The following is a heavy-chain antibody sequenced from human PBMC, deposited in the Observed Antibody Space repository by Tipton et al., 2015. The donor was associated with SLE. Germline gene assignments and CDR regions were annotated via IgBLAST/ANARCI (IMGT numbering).Heavy chain of an antibody. V-gene: IGHV4-59*01. CDR1: GASISNYC. J-gene: IGHJ4*02. CDR3: ARDVDWGLGYFDY. CDR2: VYYSGNT. D-gene: IGHD3-9*01. Sequence: TLSLTCSVSGASISNYCWSWIRQPPGEGLEWIGHVYYSGNTNYNPSLKSRVTISLDTSKNQFSLKLTSVTAADTAVYYCARDVDWGLGYFDYWGQGTLVTVSS.